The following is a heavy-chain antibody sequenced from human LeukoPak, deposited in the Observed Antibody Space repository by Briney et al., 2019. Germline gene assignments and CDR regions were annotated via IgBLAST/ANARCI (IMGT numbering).Heavy chain of an antibody. CDR3: ARARAAAGIGVLDY. CDR1: GFTFSSYW. V-gene: IGHV3-7*01. CDR2: IKQDGSEK. J-gene: IGHJ4*02. D-gene: IGHD6-13*01. Sequence: EGSLRLSCAASGFTFSSYWMSWVRQAPGKGLEWVANIKQDGSEKYYVDSVKGRFTISRDNAKNSLYLQMNSLRAEDTAVYYCARARAAAGIGVLDYWGQGTLVTVSS.